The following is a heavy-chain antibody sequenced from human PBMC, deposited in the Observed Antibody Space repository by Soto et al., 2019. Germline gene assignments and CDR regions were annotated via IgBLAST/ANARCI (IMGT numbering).Heavy chain of an antibody. D-gene: IGHD2-15*01. V-gene: IGHV1-18*01. CDR3: ARIGCSGGSCYSFRSDP. CDR2: ISAYNGNT. J-gene: IGHJ5*02. Sequence: QVQLVQSGAEVKKPGASVKVSCKASGYTFTSYGISSVRQAPGQGLEWMGWISAYNGNTNYAQKLQGRVTMTTDTSTSTAYMELRSLRSDDTAVYYCARIGCSGGSCYSFRSDPWGQGTLVTVSS. CDR1: GYTFTSYG.